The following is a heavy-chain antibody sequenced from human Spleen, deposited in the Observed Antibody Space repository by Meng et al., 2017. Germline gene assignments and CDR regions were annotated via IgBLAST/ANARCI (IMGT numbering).Heavy chain of an antibody. CDR1: GYNFPDYY. Sequence: ASVKVSCKPSGYNFPDYYIHWVRQAPGQGLEWMGRIDPKNGDTHYAQKFQGRVTMTGDTSISTAYMELRGLRSDDTAMYYCARDEDISAAGKLFGDYWGQGTLVTVSS. V-gene: IGHV1-2*06. J-gene: IGHJ4*02. CDR3: ARDEDISAAGKLFGDY. CDR2: IDPKNGDT. D-gene: IGHD6-13*01.